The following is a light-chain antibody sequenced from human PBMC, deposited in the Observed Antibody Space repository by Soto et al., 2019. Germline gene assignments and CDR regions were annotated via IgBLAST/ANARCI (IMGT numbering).Light chain of an antibody. J-gene: IGLJ3*02. CDR3: LIWHSSAWV. Sequence: QPVLTQPSSLSASPGASASLTCTLRSGINVDTYRIYWYQQKPGSPPQYLLRYKSDSDKQQGSGVPSRFSGSKDASANAGILVISGLQSEDEADYYCLIWHSSAWVFGGGTKLTVL. CDR2: YKSDSDK. CDR1: SGINVDTYR. V-gene: IGLV5-45*03.